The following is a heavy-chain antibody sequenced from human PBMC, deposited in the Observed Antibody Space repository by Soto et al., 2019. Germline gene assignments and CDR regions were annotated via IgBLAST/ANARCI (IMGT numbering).Heavy chain of an antibody. J-gene: IGHJ5*02. Sequence: GGSLRLSCAASGFTFSSYGMHWVRQAPGKGLEWVSVISYDGSNKYYADSVKGRFTISRDNSKNTLYLQMNSLRAEDTAVYYCAKDIAASPKWRTFDPWGQGTLVTVSS. CDR2: ISYDGSNK. CDR1: GFTFSSYG. CDR3: AKDIAASPKWRTFDP. V-gene: IGHV3-30*18. D-gene: IGHD6-6*01.